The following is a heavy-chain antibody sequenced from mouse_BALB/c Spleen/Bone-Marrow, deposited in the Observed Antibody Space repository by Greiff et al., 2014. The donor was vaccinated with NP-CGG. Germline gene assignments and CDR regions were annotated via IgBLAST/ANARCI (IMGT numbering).Heavy chain of an antibody. Sequence: SGAELVKPGASVKLSCKASGYTFTSYWMHWGKLRPGQGFEWIGEINPSNGGTNYNEKFKRKATLTVDKSSSTAYMQLSSLTSEDSAVYYCTYMGYYGSSYAMDYWGQGTSVTVSS. V-gene: IGHV1S16*01. CDR1: GYTFTSYW. D-gene: IGHD1-1*01. J-gene: IGHJ4*01. CDR2: INPSNGGT. CDR3: TYMGYYGSSYAMDY.